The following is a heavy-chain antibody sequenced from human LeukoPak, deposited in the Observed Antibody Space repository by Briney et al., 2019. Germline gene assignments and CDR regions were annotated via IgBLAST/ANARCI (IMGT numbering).Heavy chain of an antibody. CDR2: IYSGGST. J-gene: IGHJ5*02. Sequence: GGSLRLSCAASGFTVSSNYMSWVRQAPGKGLEWVSVIYSGGSTYYADSVKGRFTISRDNSKNTLYLQMNSLRAEDTAVYYCARTLMVRGSNWFDPWGQGTLVTVSS. CDR1: GFTVSSNY. V-gene: IGHV3-53*01. CDR3: ARTLMVRGSNWFDP. D-gene: IGHD3-10*01.